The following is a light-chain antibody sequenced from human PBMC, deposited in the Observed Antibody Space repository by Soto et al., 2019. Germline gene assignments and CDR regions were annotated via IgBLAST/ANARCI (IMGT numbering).Light chain of an antibody. V-gene: IGKV1-39*01. CDR3: QRSYSTPIT. CDR1: QSINSY. J-gene: IGKJ5*01. CDR2: AAS. Sequence: DIQMTQSPSSLSASVGDRVTITCRASQSINSYLNWYQQEPGKAPKFLIYAASSLQSGVPSRFSGSGSGTDFTLTISTLQPEDFATYYCQRSYSTPITFGQGTRLEIK.